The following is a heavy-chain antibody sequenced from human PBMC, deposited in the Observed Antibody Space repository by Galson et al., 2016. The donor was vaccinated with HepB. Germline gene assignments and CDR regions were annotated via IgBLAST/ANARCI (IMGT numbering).Heavy chain of an antibody. J-gene: IGHJ4*02. CDR1: GGSVSSGSYY. V-gene: IGHV4-61*01. Sequence: ETLSLTCSVFGGSVSSGSYYWSWIRQPPGKGLEWIGFIYYTGRTNYNPSLQSRVALSVDTSKNQFSLNLRSVTAADPAVYYFASLYCGAGPCAPGADYWGQGTLVAVSS. CDR2: IYYTGRT. CDR3: ASLYCGAGPCAPGADY. D-gene: IGHD2-21*01.